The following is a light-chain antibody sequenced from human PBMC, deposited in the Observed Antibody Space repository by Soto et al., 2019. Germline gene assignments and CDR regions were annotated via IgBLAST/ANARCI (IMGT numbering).Light chain of an antibody. J-gene: IGLJ2*01. Sequence: QPASVSGSPGQSITISCTGTSSDVGGYNYVSWYQQHPGKAPKLMISEVSNRPSGVSNHFSGSKSGNTASLTISGLQAEDEADYYCSSYTSSTSVIFGGGTKLTVL. CDR3: SSYTSSTSVI. V-gene: IGLV2-14*01. CDR2: EVS. CDR1: SSDVGGYNY.